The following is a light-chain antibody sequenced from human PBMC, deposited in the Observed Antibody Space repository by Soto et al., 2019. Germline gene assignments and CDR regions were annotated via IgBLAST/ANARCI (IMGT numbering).Light chain of an antibody. CDR2: DAS. CDR3: QQYNSYLWT. Sequence: DXQMTQSPSTLSASVGDRVTITCRASQSISSWLAWYQQKPGKAPKLLIYDASSLESGVPSRFSGSGSGTEFTLTISSLQPDDFATYYCQQYNSYLWTFGQGTKVDIK. J-gene: IGKJ1*01. V-gene: IGKV1-5*01. CDR1: QSISSW.